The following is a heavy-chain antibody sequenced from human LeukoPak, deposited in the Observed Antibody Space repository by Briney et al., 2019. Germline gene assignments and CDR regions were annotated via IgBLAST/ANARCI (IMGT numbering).Heavy chain of an antibody. CDR3: ARGVGRDRIFGVVAVPTRYNWFDP. Sequence: PSETLSLTCTVSGGSISSGGYYWSWIRQPPGKGLEWIGYIYHSGSTYYNPSLKSRVTISVDRSKNQFSLKLSSVTAADTAVYYCARGVGRDRIFGVVAVPTRYNWFDPWGQGTLVTVSS. J-gene: IGHJ5*02. CDR2: IYHSGST. V-gene: IGHV4-30-2*01. D-gene: IGHD3-3*02. CDR1: GGSISSGGYY.